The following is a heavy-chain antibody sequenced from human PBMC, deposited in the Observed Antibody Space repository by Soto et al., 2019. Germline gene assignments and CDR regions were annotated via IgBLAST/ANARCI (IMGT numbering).Heavy chain of an antibody. V-gene: IGHV4-34*01. Sequence: QVQLQQWGAGLLKPSETLSLTCAVYGGSFSGYYWSWIRQPPGKGLEWIGEINHSGSTNYNPSLKSRVTISVDTSKNQFSLKLSSVTAADTAVYYCARVPRSAVYACPDYWGQGTLVTVSS. J-gene: IGHJ4*02. CDR3: ARVPRSAVYACPDY. CDR2: INHSGST. CDR1: GGSFSGYY. D-gene: IGHD2-8*01.